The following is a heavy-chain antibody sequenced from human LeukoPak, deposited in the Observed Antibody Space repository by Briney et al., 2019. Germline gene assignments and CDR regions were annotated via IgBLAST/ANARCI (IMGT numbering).Heavy chain of an antibody. CDR1: GITFSSYA. CDR2: INDSGDRT. J-gene: IGHJ4*02. V-gene: IGHV3-23*01. Sequence: GGSLRLSCAASGITFSSYAMSWVRQAPGKGLEWVSGINDSGDRTDYADSVKGRFTISRDKSKNTLYLQVNSLRAEDTAVYYCAKKRVAVTGTHYFDNWGQGTLVTVSS. CDR3: AKKRVAVTGTHYFDN. D-gene: IGHD6-19*01.